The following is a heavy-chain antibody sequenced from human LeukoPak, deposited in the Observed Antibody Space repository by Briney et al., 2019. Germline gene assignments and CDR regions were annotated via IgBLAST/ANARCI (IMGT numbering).Heavy chain of an antibody. CDR3: ARDRGFGY. V-gene: IGHV4-59*01. D-gene: IGHD2-15*01. J-gene: IGHJ4*02. CDR2: IYYSGSN. CDR1: GGSISSYY. Sequence: SETLSLTCTVSGGSISSYYWSWIRQPPGKGLEWIGYIYYSGSNNYNPSLKSRVTISVDTSKNQFSLKLSSVTAADTAVYYCARDRGFGYWGQGTLVTVSS.